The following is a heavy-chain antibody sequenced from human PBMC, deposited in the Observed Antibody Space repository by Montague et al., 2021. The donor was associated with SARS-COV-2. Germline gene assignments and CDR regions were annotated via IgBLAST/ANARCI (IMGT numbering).Heavy chain of an antibody. CDR3: ARDIAGEYSYYFDY. V-gene: IGHV3-30*04. CDR1: GFTFSSYA. CDR2: ISYDGSNK. D-gene: IGHD4-11*01. Sequence: SRSLSWAASGFTFSSYAMHWVRQAPGKGLEWVAVISYDGSNKYYVDSVKGRFTISRDKSKNTLYLQMNSLRAEDTAVYYCARDIAGEYSYYFDYWGQGTLVTVSS. J-gene: IGHJ4*02.